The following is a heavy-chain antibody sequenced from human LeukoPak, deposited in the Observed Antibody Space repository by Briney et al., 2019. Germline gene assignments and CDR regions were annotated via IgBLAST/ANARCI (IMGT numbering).Heavy chain of an antibody. CDR2: ISSSSSFI. CDR3: ARDMYTRDY. CDR1: GFTFSSYS. D-gene: IGHD6-13*01. V-gene: IGHV3-21*01. Sequence: GGSLRLSCAASGFTFSSYSMNWVRQAPGKGLEWVSSISSSSSFICYADSVKGRFTISRDNAKNSLYLQMNSLRVEDTAVYYCARDMYTRDYWGQGTLGTVSS. J-gene: IGHJ4*02.